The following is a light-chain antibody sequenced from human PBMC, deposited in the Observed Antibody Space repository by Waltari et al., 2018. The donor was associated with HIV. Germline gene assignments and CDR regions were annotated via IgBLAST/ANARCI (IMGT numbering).Light chain of an antibody. CDR2: SNL. V-gene: IGLV1-40*01. CDR3: QSHDRSLSGPWV. J-gene: IGLJ3*02. CDR1: SSNIGAGYD. Sequence: QSVLTQPPSVSGAPGQTVTISCDGSSSNIGAGYDVHWYKQVPGTSPKLVIYSNLNRPSGVPDRFSASKSGTSASLAITGLQAEDEAHYYCQSHDRSLSGPWVFGGGTKLTVL.